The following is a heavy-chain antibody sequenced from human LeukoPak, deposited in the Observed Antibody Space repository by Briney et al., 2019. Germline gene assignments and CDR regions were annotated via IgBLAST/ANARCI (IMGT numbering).Heavy chain of an antibody. Sequence: GGSLRLSCAASGFTFSNTWMSWVRQAPGKGLVWVSRTNIDGSTSTYADSVQGRFSISRDNAKKSLYLEMNSLRAEDTALYYCAKDSSAGSNPYFDYWGQGTLVTVSS. J-gene: IGHJ4*02. D-gene: IGHD6-13*01. CDR2: TNIDGSTS. CDR1: GFTFSNTW. V-gene: IGHV3-74*01. CDR3: AKDSSAGSNPYFDY.